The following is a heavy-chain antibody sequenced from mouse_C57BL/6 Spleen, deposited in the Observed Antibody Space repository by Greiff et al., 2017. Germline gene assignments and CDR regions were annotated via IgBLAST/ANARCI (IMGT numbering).Heavy chain of an antibody. V-gene: IGHV3-6*01. CDR3: ARVDDYDYWYFDV. Sequence: ESGPGLVKPSQSLSLTCSVTGYSITSGYYWNWIRQFPGNKLEWMGYISYDGSNNYNPSLKNRISITRDTSKNQFFLKLNSVTTEDTATYYCARVDDYDYWYFDVWGTGTTVTVSS. CDR1: GYSITSGYY. D-gene: IGHD2-4*01. CDR2: ISYDGSN. J-gene: IGHJ1*03.